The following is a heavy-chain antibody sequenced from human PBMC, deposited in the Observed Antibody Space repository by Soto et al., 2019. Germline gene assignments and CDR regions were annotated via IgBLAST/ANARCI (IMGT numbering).Heavy chain of an antibody. D-gene: IGHD2-2*01. CDR3: ATTAAKVYYYYGMDV. CDR2: IYYSGST. J-gene: IGHJ6*02. CDR1: GGSISSSSYY. Sequence: PSETLSLTCTVSGGSISSSSYYWGWIRQPPGKGLEWIGSIYYSGSTYYNPSLKSRVTISVDTSKNQFSLKLSSVTAADTAVYYCATTAAKVYYYYGMDVWGQGXTVTVSS. V-gene: IGHV4-39*01.